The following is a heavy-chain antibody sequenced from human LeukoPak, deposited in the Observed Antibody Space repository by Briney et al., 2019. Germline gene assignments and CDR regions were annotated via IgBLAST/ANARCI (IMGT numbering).Heavy chain of an antibody. CDR1: GFTFSDYY. V-gene: IGHV3-11*01. D-gene: IGHD3-10*01. J-gene: IGHJ4*02. CDR3: ARVQTGYYGSGSYYTQYFDY. Sequence: PGGSLRLSCAASGFTFSDYYMSWIRQAPGKGLVWVSYISSSGSTIYYADSVKGRFTISRDNAKNSLYLQMNSLRAEDTAVYYCARVQTGYYGSGSYYTQYFDYWGQGTLVTVSS. CDR2: ISSSGSTI.